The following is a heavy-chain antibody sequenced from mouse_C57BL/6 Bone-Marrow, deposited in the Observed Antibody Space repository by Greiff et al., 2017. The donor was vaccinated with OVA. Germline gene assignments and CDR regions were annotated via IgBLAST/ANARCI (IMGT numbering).Heavy chain of an antibody. V-gene: IGHV1-22*01. CDR2: INPNNGGT. J-gene: IGHJ2*01. Sequence: LEWIGYINPNNGGTSYNQKFKGKATLTVNKSSSTAYMELRSLTSEDSAVYYCARTQFITTVAGLDYWGQGTTLTVSS. CDR3: ARTQFITTVAGLDY. D-gene: IGHD1-1*01.